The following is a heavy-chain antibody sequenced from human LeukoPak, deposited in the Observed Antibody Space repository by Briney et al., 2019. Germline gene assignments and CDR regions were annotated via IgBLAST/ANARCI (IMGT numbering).Heavy chain of an antibody. CDR1: GFTFSSYA. Sequence: PGGSLRLSCAASGFTFSSYAMSWVRQAPGKGLEWVSGIRNSDGSTYYADSVKGRFTISRDYSKNTLYVQMNSLRAEDTAVYYCAKARGFCSGGSCYNPFDPWGQGTLVTVSS. V-gene: IGHV3-23*01. D-gene: IGHD2-15*01. CDR3: AKARGFCSGGSCYNPFDP. CDR2: IRNSDGST. J-gene: IGHJ5*02.